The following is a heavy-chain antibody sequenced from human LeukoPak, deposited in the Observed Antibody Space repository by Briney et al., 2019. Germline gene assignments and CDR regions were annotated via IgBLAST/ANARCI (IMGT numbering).Heavy chain of an antibody. CDR1: GGTFSSYT. V-gene: IGHV1-69*02. CDR3: ARDYSNYVFDY. Sequence: SVKVSCKASGGTFSSYTISWVRQAPGQGLEWMGRIIPILGIANYAQKFQGRVTITADKSTSTACMELSSLRSEDTAVYYCARDYSNYVFDYWGQGTLVTVSS. CDR2: IIPILGIA. D-gene: IGHD4-11*01. J-gene: IGHJ4*02.